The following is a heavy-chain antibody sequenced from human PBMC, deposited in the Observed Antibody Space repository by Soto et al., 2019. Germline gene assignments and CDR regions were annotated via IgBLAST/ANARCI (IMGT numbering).Heavy chain of an antibody. CDR2: IIPIFGTA. CDR3: ASKSDHLNSSVPPTGEGWFDP. J-gene: IGHJ5*02. D-gene: IGHD6-19*01. CDR1: GGTFSSYA. Sequence: ASVKVSCKASGGTFSSYAISWVRQAPGQGLEWMGGIIPIFGTANYAQKFQGRVTITADESTSTAYMELSSLRSEDTAVYYCASKSDHLNSSVPPTGEGWFDPWGQGTLVTVSS. V-gene: IGHV1-69*13.